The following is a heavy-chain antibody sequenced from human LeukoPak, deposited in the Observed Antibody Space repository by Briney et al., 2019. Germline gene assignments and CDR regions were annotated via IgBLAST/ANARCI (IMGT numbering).Heavy chain of an antibody. CDR2: ISSSSSYI. D-gene: IGHD3-10*01. CDR3: ARDGEGQGDY. Sequence: GGSLRLSCAASGFTFSSYSMNWVHQAPGKGLEWVSSISSSSSYIYYADSVKGRFTISRDNAKNSLYLQMNSLRAEDTAVYYCARDGEGQGDYWGQGTLVTVSS. J-gene: IGHJ4*02. CDR1: GFTFSSYS. V-gene: IGHV3-21*01.